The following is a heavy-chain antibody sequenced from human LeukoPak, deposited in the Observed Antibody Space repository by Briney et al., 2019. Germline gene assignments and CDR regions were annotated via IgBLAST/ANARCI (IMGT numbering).Heavy chain of an antibody. CDR3: AKRPKYSNHLDY. CDR1: GFTFSSYG. CDR2: ISYDGSNK. J-gene: IGHJ4*02. V-gene: IGHV3-30*18. Sequence: GRSLRLSCAASGFTFSSYGMHWVRQAPGKGLEWVAVISYDGSNKYYADSVKGRFTISRDNSKNTLYLQMNSLRAEDTAVYYCAKRPKYSNHLDYWGQGTLVTVSS. D-gene: IGHD4-11*01.